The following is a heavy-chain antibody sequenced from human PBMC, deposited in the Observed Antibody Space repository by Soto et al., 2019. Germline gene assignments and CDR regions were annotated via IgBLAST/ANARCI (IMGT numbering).Heavy chain of an antibody. Sequence: ASVKVSCKASGYTFTSNDITWVRQAPGQGLEWMGWVDPNSGVSGYAQRFQGRGTMTRNTSINTAHMELNSLTSEHTAGDYCARTRKFDFLWKGLAVGGKGTRVTVSS. D-gene: IGHD2-21*01. CDR3: ARTRKFDFLWKGLAV. CDR2: VDPNSGVS. J-gene: IGHJ6*04. CDR1: GYTFTSND. V-gene: IGHV1-8*01.